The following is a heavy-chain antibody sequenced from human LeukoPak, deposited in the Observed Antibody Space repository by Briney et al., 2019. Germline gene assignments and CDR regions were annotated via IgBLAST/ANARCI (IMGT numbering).Heavy chain of an antibody. CDR2: INPDGSRT. D-gene: IGHD3-9*01. CDR1: GFTLSSYW. CDR3: ARDFEASSNC. J-gene: IGHJ4*02. V-gene: IGHV3-74*01. Sequence: GGSLRLSCAASGFTLSSYWIHWVRQAPGEGLVWVSRINPDGSRTDYADSVKGRFTISRDNTKNTVDLQMNSLRAEDTAVYYCARDFEASSNCWGQGTLVTVSS.